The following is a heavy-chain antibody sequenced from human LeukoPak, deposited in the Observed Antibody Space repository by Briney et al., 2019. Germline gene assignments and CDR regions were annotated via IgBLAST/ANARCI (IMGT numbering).Heavy chain of an antibody. D-gene: IGHD1-26*01. V-gene: IGHV3-53*05. CDR2: VYGGGST. CDR1: GFTVSNNY. Sequence: GGSLRLFCAASGFTVSNNYMSWVRQAPGKGLEWVSVVYGGGSTYHADSVKGRFTIFRENSKNSLYLQMNSLKTEDTAVYYCAKANPLIVGARAGGPINFWGQGTMVTVSS. J-gene: IGHJ3*01. CDR3: AKANPLIVGARAGGPINF.